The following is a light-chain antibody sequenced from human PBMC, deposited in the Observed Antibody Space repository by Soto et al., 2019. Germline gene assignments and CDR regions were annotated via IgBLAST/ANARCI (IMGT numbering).Light chain of an antibody. Sequence: DIQMTQSPSSLSASVGDRVTITCQASQDIRNYLNWYQQTPGKAPKLLIFDASSLQTGVPSRFSGSGSGTDFTLTISSLQPEDVATYYCQHFDQLPLTFGGGTKVEIK. CDR2: DAS. V-gene: IGKV1-33*01. CDR1: QDIRNY. CDR3: QHFDQLPLT. J-gene: IGKJ4*01.